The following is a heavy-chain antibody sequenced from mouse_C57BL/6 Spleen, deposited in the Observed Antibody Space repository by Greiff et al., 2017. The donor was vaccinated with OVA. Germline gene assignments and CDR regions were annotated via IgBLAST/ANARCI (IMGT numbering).Heavy chain of an antibody. CDR3: ARDGSSSDYYAMDY. V-gene: IGHV5-17*01. D-gene: IGHD1-1*01. CDR2: ISSGSSTI. CDR1: GFTFSDYG. J-gene: IGHJ4*01. Sequence: EVKLMESGGGLVKPGGSLKLSCAASGFTFSDYGMHWVRQAPEKGLEWVAYISSGSSTIYYADTVKGRFTISRDNAKNTLFLQMTSLRSEDTAMYYCARDGSSSDYYAMDYWGQGTSVTVSS.